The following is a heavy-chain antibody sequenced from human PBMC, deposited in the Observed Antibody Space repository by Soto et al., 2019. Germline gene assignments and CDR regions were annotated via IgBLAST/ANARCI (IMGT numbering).Heavy chain of an antibody. V-gene: IGHV3-49*03. CDR1: GFTFGDYA. Sequence: GGSLRLSCTASGFTFGDYAMSWFRQAPGKGLEWVGFIRSKAYGGTTEYAASVKGRFTISRDDSKSIAYLQMNSLKTEDTAVYYCTRDLWRSWVVEPWFDPWGQGTLVTVSS. J-gene: IGHJ5*02. CDR2: IRSKAYGGTT. CDR3: TRDLWRSWVVEPWFDP. D-gene: IGHD2-15*01.